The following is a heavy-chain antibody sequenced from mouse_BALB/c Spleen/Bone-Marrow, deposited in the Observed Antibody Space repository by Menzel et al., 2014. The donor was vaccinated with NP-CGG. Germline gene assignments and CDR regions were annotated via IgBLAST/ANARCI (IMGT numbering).Heavy chain of an antibody. V-gene: IGHV14-3*02. CDR3: ATMITDWYFDV. CDR2: IDPANGNT. CDR1: GFNIKDTY. J-gene: IGHJ1*01. Sequence: VQLQQSGAELVKPGVSVKLSCTASGFNIKDTYMHWVKQSPEQGLEWIGRIDPANGNTKYDPKFQGKATITADTSSNTAYLQLSSLTSEDTAVYYCATMITDWYFDVWGAGSTVTVSS. D-gene: IGHD2-4*01.